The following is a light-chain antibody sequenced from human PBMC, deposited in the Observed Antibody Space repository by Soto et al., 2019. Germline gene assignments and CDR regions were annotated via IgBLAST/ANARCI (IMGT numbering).Light chain of an antibody. CDR1: QTINNW. J-gene: IGKJ1*01. CDR3: QQYRSVPTWA. CDR2: GEY. Sequence: DIQLTQSPSTVSASVGDRVTITCRSSQTINNWLAWYQQKSGKAPKLMDFGEYTLQTGVPSRFSGSGSRPEFTLTINGLQPDEFATYYCQQYRSVPTWALGHGTTVEVK. V-gene: IGKV1-5*03.